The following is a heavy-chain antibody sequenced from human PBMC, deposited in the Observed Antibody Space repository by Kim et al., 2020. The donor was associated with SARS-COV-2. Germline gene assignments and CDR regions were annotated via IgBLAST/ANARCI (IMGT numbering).Heavy chain of an antibody. V-gene: IGHV1-24*01. J-gene: IGHJ5*02. CDR3: ATDPSRNYYTVAGFDP. D-gene: IGHD6-19*01. CDR2: FDPEDGET. CDR1: GYTLTELS. Sequence: ASVKVSCKVSGYTLTELSMHWVRQAPGKGLEWMGGFDPEDGETIYAQKFQGRVTMTEDTSTDTAYMELSSLRSEDTAVYYCATDPSRNYYTVAGFDPWGQGTLVTVSS.